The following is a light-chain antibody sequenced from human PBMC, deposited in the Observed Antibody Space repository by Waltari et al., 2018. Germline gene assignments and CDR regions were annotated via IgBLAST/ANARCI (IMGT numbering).Light chain of an antibody. CDR2: DVS. CDR3: SSYTTTSSWV. J-gene: IGLJ3*02. V-gene: IGLV2-14*01. CDR1: SGDIGNYKF. Sequence: QSALTQPASVSGSPGPSITISCTGTSGDIGNYKFVSWYQQEPGRAPKLILYDVSQRPSGVSNRLSGAKSGNTASLTISGIQAEDEADYYCSSYTTTSSWVFGGGTKLTVL.